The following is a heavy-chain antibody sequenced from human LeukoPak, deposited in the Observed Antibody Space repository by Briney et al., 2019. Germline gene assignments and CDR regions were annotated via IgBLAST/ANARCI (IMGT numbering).Heavy chain of an antibody. J-gene: IGHJ4*02. V-gene: IGHV3-23*01. CDR1: EFPFSIYA. D-gene: IGHD1-14*01. CDR2: IDASGSDT. CDR3: ADYRKPQGLDY. Sequence: GGSLRLSCEVSEFPFSIYAMAWVRQAPGQGLGWVSAIDASGSDTYYTDSVKGRFTISRDNSKNTVYLQMNSLRVEDTAVYYCADYRKPQGLDYWGQGTLVTVSS.